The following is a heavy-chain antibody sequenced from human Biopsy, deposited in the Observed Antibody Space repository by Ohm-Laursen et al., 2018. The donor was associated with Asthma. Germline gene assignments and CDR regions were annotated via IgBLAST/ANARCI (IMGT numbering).Heavy chain of an antibody. V-gene: IGHV1-2*06. D-gene: IGHD6-13*01. CDR3: ARGQKSAGDRWFDP. Sequence: GASVKVSRKASGYTFIGCHIHWMRQAPGQGLEWMGRINPNSGGTNYAQKFQGRVTMTRDTSISTAYMEVSRLRSDDTAVYYCARGQKSAGDRWFDPWGQGTLVTVSS. CDR2: INPNSGGT. J-gene: IGHJ5*02. CDR1: GYTFIGCH.